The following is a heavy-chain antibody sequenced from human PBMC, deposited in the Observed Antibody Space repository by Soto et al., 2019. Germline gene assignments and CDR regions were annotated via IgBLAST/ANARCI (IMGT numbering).Heavy chain of an antibody. D-gene: IGHD1-7*01. CDR3: AKVAWGTGTTTELTKYYYYGMDV. V-gene: IGHV3-30*18. J-gene: IGHJ6*02. CDR2: ISYDGSNK. Sequence: PGGSLRLSCAASGFTFSSYGMHWVRQAPGKGLEWVAVISYDGSNKYYADSVKGRFTISRDNSKNTLYLQMNSLRAEDTAVYYCAKVAWGTGTTTELTKYYYYGMDVWGQGTTVTVYS. CDR1: GFTFSSYG.